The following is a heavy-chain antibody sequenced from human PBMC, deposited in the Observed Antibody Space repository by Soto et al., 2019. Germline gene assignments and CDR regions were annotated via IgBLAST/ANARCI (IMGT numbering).Heavy chain of an antibody. V-gene: IGHV3-30*03. CDR3: ARAHGSLTTVTPPDY. CDR2: ISYDGSNK. D-gene: IGHD4-17*01. Sequence: QVQLVESGGGVVQPGRSLRLSCAASGFTFSSYGMHWVRQAPGKGLEWVAVISYDGSNKYYADSVKGRFTISRDNSKNSLYLQMNNLRAEDTAVYYCARAHGSLTTVTPPDYWGQGTLVTVSS. J-gene: IGHJ4*02. CDR1: GFTFSSYG.